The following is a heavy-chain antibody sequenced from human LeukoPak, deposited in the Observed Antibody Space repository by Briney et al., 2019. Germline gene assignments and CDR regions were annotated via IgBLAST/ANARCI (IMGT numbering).Heavy chain of an antibody. V-gene: IGHV4-34*01. CDR3: ARGRGRKTGSYNWFDP. Sequence: SETLSLTCAVYGGSFSGYYWSWIRQPPGKGLEWIGEINHSGSTNYNPSLKSRVTISVDTYKNQFSLKLSSVTAADTAVYYCARGRGRKTGSYNWFDPWGQGTLVTVSS. CDR2: INHSGST. J-gene: IGHJ5*02. D-gene: IGHD6-13*01. CDR1: GGSFSGYY.